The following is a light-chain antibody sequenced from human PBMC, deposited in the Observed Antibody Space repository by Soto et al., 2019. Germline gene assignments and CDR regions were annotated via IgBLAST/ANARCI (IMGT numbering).Light chain of an antibody. CDR2: DAS. Sequence: IHMTQSPSSLSESVGDRVTITCQASQDISNYLNWYQQKPGKAPKLLIYDASNLETEVPSRFSGRGSGTDFTFTISSLQPEDIATYYCQQYDNLPLTFGGGTKVEIK. J-gene: IGKJ4*01. CDR1: QDISNY. V-gene: IGKV1-33*01. CDR3: QQYDNLPLT.